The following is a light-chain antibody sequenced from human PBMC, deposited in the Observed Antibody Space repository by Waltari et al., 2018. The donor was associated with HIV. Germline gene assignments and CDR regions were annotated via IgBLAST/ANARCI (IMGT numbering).Light chain of an antibody. CDR3: SAWDDTFNGLI. J-gene: IGLJ2*01. CDR2: SNS. Sequence: QSVLTQTASASGIPGQRVTISCSGSNSNIGRNTVNWYQRLPGTAPKLLIYSNSRRPAGVPDRVSASKSGTAASLAISGLQAEDDAEYFCSAWDDTFNGLIFGGGTKLTVL. CDR1: NSNIGRNT. V-gene: IGLV1-44*01.